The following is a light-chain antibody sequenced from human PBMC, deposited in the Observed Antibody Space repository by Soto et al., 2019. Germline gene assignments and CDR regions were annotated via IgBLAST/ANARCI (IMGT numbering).Light chain of an antibody. CDR2: EVS. CDR3: SSYAGSSNV. J-gene: IGLJ1*01. CDR1: SSDVGGYNY. Sequence: QSALTQPPSASGSPGQSVTISCTGTSSDVGGYNYVSWYQQHPGKAPKLTIYEVSKRPSGVPDRFSASKSGDTASLTVSGLQAEDEADYYCSSYAGSSNVFGTGTKLTVL. V-gene: IGLV2-8*01.